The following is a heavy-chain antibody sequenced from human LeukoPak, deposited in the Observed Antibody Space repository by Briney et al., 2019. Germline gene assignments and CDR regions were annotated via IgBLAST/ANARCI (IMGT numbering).Heavy chain of an antibody. Sequence: ETLSLTCTVSGYSISSGYYWGWIRQPPGKGLEWVSSISSSSSYIYYADSVKGRFTISRDNAKNSLYLQMNSLRAEDTAVYYCARKGHHFDYWGQGTLVTVSS. V-gene: IGHV3-21*01. CDR3: ARKGHHFDY. J-gene: IGHJ4*02. CDR2: ISSSSSYI. CDR1: GYSISSGYY.